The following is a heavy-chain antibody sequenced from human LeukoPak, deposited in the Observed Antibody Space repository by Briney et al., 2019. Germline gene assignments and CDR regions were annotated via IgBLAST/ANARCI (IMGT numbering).Heavy chain of an antibody. Sequence: GGSLRLSCVGSGFTFSHYVMSWVRQAPGKGLEWVSGISGSGVTAKYVDSVRGRFTISRDNSKSTLYLQMDSLSAEDTAVYYCAKDHESCTTDNSYALPTFFDYSGQGALVTVFS. CDR3: AKDHESCTTDNSYALPTFFDY. CDR2: ISGSGVTA. CDR1: GFTFSHYV. J-gene: IGHJ4*02. D-gene: IGHD2/OR15-2a*01. V-gene: IGHV3-23*01.